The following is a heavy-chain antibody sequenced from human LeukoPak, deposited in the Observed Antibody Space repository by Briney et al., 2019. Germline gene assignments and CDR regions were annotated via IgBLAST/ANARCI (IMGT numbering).Heavy chain of an antibody. J-gene: IGHJ4*02. V-gene: IGHV3-48*03. D-gene: IGHD3/OR15-3a*01. CDR3: ARDRTGDLDY. CDR2: ISSDGSYI. Sequence: SYISSDGSYIYYAASVKGRFTISRDNAKNSVYLQMNSLRVEDTAVYYCARDRTGDLDYWGQGTLVSVSS.